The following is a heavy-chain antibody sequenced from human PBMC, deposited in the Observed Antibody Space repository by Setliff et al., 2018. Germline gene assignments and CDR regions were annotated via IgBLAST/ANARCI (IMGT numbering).Heavy chain of an antibody. CDR3: ARDSALHSYHYDSSGYLDY. CDR2: VYYSGTT. CDR1: GGSISTYY. V-gene: IGHV4-59*01. J-gene: IGHJ4*02. D-gene: IGHD3-22*01. Sequence: SETLSLICTVSGGSISTYYWSWIRQTPVKGLEWIGYVYYSGTTNYNPLFKSRVTISVDRPKNQFSLKLSSVTAADTGVYYCARDSALHSYHYDSSGYLDYWGQGALVTVSS.